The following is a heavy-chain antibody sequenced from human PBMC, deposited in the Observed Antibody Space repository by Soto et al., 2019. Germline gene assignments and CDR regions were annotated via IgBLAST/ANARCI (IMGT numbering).Heavy chain of an antibody. V-gene: IGHV1-69*01. Sequence: QVQLVQSGAEVKKPGSSVTVSCKASGGTFSSYAISWVRQAPGPGLEWMGGIIPIFGTANYAQKFQGRVTITADESTSTAYMELSSLRSEDTAVYYCARALVGASLVWGRDYGVDVWGQGTTVTVSS. CDR3: ARALVGASLVWGRDYGVDV. D-gene: IGHD1-26*01. CDR1: GGTFSSYA. J-gene: IGHJ6*02. CDR2: IIPIFGTA.